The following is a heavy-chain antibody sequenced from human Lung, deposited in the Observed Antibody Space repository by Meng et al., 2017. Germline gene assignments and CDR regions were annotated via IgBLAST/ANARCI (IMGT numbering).Heavy chain of an antibody. CDR1: GYTFTRHW. CDR3: TRDHSTADVTVWWFDP. CDR2: INPSDGYT. D-gene: IGHD4-17*01. V-gene: IGHV1-46*01. Sequence: QVQLVQSGAEVKNPGASVKVSCKASGYTFTRHWMHWVRQAPGQGLEWMGIINPSDGYTMYEQKFQDRITITGDTSTDTVYMELSGLRSEDTAVYYCTRDHSTADVTVWWFDPWGQGTLVTVSS. J-gene: IGHJ5*02.